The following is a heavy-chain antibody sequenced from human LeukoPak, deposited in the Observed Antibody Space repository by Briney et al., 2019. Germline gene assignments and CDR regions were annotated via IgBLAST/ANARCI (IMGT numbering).Heavy chain of an antibody. CDR2: ISYSGGST. J-gene: IGHJ4*02. CDR1: GLTFSSYA. D-gene: IGHD1-26*01. V-gene: IGHV3-23*01. CDR3: AKAASGSYLYYFDY. Sequence: GGSLRLSCADSGLTFSSYAMNWVRQAPGKGLEWVSTISYSGGSTYYVDSVKGRFTISRDNSENTLYLQLNSLRAEDTAVYYCAKAASGSYLYYFDYWGQGTLVTVSS.